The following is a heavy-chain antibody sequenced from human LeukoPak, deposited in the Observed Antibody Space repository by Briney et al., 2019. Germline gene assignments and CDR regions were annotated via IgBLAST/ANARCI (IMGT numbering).Heavy chain of an antibody. CDR2: ISSSGATT. CDR3: AKGYYDTRGGFDY. D-gene: IGHD3-22*01. V-gene: IGHV3-23*01. Sequence: PGGSLRLSCAASGFTFSSYAMSWVRQTPGKGLEWVSGISSSGATTYYADSVKGRFTISRDSSKNTLYLQMNSLRAEDTAVYYCAKGYYDTRGGFDYWGQGTLVTVSS. CDR1: GFTFSSYA. J-gene: IGHJ4*02.